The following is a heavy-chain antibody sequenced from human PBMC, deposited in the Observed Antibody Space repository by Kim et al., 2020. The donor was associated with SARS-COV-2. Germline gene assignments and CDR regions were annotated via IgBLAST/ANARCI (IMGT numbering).Heavy chain of an antibody. CDR2: IIPILGIT. CDR3: ARESLIAVAGPDY. Sequence: SVKVSCKASGGTFSSYAISWVRQAPGQGLEWMGRIIPILGITNYAQKFQGRVTITADKSTSTAYMELSSLRSEDTAVYYCARESLIAVAGPDYWGQGTLVTVSS. D-gene: IGHD6-19*01. J-gene: IGHJ4*02. V-gene: IGHV1-69*04. CDR1: GGTFSSYA.